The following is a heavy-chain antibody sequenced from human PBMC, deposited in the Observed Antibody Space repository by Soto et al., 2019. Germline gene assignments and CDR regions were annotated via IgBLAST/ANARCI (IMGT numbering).Heavy chain of an antibody. CDR3: AREAALLNYVCSSYPYHYGMDF. D-gene: IGHD3-22*01. CDR2: IYSGGST. CDR1: GFTVSSNY. J-gene: IGHJ6*04. V-gene: IGHV3-53*01. Sequence: GSLRLSCAASGFTVSSNYMSWVRQAPGKGLEWVSVIYSGGSTYYADSVKGRFTISRDNSKNTLYLQMNSLRAEDTAVYYCAREAALLNYVCSSYPYHYGMDFRYTGTTVTVSS.